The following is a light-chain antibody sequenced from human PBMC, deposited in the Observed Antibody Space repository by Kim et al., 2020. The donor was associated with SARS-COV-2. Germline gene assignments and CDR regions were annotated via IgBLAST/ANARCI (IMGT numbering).Light chain of an antibody. J-gene: IGLJ3*02. CDR2: GKN. CDR1: SLRSYY. CDR3: NSRDRSGNHLV. V-gene: IGLV3-19*01. Sequence: SSELTQDPTIYLALRHTVWITCQGDSLRSYYASWYQQKPGQAPVLVIYGKNNRPSGIPDRFSGSSSGNTASLTITGAQAEDEADYYCNSRDRSGNHLVFGG.